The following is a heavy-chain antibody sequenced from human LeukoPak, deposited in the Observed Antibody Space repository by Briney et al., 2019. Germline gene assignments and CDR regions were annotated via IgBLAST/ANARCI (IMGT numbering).Heavy chain of an antibody. V-gene: IGHV4-59*01. CDR1: GGSISSYY. D-gene: IGHD3-10*01. Sequence: SETLSLTCTVSGGSISSYYWSWIRQPPGKGLEWIGYIYYSGSTNYNPSLKSRVTISVDTSKNQFSLKLSSVTAADTAVYYCARDPLWFGEGYFDYWGQGTLVTVPS. CDR3: ARDPLWFGEGYFDY. CDR2: IYYSGST. J-gene: IGHJ4*02.